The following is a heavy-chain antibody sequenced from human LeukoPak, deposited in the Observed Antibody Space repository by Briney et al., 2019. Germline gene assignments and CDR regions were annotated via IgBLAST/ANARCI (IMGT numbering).Heavy chain of an antibody. V-gene: IGHV3-30*18. CDR3: AELGITMIGGV. CDR2: ISYDGSNK. D-gene: IGHD3-10*02. Sequence: GGSLRLSCAASGITFSSYGMHWVRQAPGKGLEWVAVISYDGSNKYYADSVKGRFTISRDNSKNTLYLQMNSLRAEVTAVYYCAELGITMIGGVWGKGTTVTISS. J-gene: IGHJ6*04. CDR1: GITFSSYG.